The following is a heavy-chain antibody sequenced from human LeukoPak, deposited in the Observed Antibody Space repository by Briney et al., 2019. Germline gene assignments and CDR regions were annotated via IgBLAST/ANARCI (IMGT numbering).Heavy chain of an antibody. Sequence: GGSLTLSCSVSGFSFSDYYMRWISPAPARGLEWVSYISISSSTINYADSAKGRFTISRDNAKNSLYLQMNSLRAEDTAVYYCAELGITMIGGVWGEATTVTISS. CDR1: GFSFSDYY. CDR3: AELGITMIGGV. V-gene: IGHV3-11*04. CDR2: ISISSSTI. D-gene: IGHD3-10*02. J-gene: IGHJ6*04.